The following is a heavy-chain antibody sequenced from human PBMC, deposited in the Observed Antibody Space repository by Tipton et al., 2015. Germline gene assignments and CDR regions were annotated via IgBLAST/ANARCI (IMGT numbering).Heavy chain of an antibody. CDR1: GFTFSSYW. V-gene: IGHV3-74*01. Sequence: GSLRLSCAASGFTFSSYWMHWVRQAPGKGLVWVSRINSDGSTTNYADSVKGRFTISRDNAKNSLYLQMNRLRAEDTAVYFCARSGGYGWDHWGQGTLVTVSS. CDR3: ARSGGYGWDH. J-gene: IGHJ4*02. D-gene: IGHD5-12*01. CDR2: INSDGSTT.